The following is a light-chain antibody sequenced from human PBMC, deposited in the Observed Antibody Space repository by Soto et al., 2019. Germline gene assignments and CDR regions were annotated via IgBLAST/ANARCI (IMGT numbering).Light chain of an antibody. V-gene: IGLV2-14*01. Sequence: ALTQPASVSGSPGQSITISCTGTSSDVGGYNYVSWYQQHPGKAPKLMIYEVSNRPSGVSNRFSGSKSGNTASLTISGLQAEDEADCYCSSYTGSSTWVFGGGTKLTVL. J-gene: IGLJ3*02. CDR2: EVS. CDR1: SSDVGGYNY. CDR3: SSYTGSSTWV.